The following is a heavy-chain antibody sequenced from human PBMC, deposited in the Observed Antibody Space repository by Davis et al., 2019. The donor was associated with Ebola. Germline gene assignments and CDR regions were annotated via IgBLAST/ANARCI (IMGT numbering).Heavy chain of an antibody. Sequence: ASVKVSCKASGYTFTSYDINWVRQATGQGLEWMGWMNPNSGNTGYAQRFQGRVSMTRNTSISTAYMELRSLRSDDTAVYYCARATGSGSPDYWGQGTLVTVSS. J-gene: IGHJ4*02. CDR3: ARATGSGSPDY. V-gene: IGHV1-8*01. CDR2: MNPNSGNT. D-gene: IGHD3-10*01. CDR1: GYTFTSYD.